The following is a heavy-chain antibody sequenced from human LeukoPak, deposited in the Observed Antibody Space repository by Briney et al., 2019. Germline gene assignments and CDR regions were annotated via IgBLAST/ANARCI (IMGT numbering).Heavy chain of an antibody. J-gene: IGHJ4*02. Sequence: GRSLRLSCAASGFTFSSYAMSWVRQAPGKGLEWVSAISGSGGSTYYADSVKGRFTISRDNSKNTLYLQMNSLRAEDTAVYYCAKESLRYSGSSPIDYWGQGTLVTVSS. CDR1: GFTFSSYA. CDR2: ISGSGGST. V-gene: IGHV3-23*01. D-gene: IGHD1-26*01. CDR3: AKESLRYSGSSPIDY.